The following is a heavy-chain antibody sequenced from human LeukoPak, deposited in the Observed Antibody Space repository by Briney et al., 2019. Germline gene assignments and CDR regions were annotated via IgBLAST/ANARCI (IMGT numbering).Heavy chain of an antibody. Sequence: GGSLRLPCAASGFTFSSYEMNWVRQAPGKGLEWVSHIGTSDTSIYHADSVKGRFTISRDNAKNSMYLQMNSLRAGDTAVYYCASSGWGRFDYWGQGTLVSVSS. J-gene: IGHJ4*02. V-gene: IGHV3-48*03. CDR1: GFTFSSYE. CDR2: IGTSDTSI. CDR3: ASSGWGRFDY. D-gene: IGHD3-16*01.